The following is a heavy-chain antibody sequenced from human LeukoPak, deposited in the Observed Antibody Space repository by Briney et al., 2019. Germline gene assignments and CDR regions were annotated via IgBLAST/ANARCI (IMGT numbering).Heavy chain of an antibody. Sequence: GGSLRLSCAASGFTFSSYAMSWVRQVPGKGLEWVSVISGSGDNTYYADSVKGRFTISRDNSKNMLYLQMNSLRAEDTAVYYCARRYCTYSSCYSEYWGQGTLLTVSS. CDR2: ISGSGDNT. CDR3: ARRYCTYSSCYSEY. CDR1: GFTFSSYA. D-gene: IGHD6-19*01. J-gene: IGHJ4*02. V-gene: IGHV3-23*01.